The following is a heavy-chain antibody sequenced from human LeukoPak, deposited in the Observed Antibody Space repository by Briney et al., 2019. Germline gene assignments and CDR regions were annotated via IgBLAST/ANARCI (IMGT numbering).Heavy chain of an antibody. V-gene: IGHV1-18*01. Sequence: ASVKVSCKASGYTFTSYGISWVRQAPGQGLEWMGWISAYNGNTNYAQKLQGRVTMTTDTSTSTAYMELRSLRSDDTAVYYCARVIVVVVAATRGQTGKARESAPYYMDVWGQGTMVTVSS. J-gene: IGHJ6*03. CDR3: ARVIVVVVAATRGQTGKARESAPYYMDV. CDR2: ISAYNGNT. CDR1: GYTFTSYG. D-gene: IGHD2-15*01.